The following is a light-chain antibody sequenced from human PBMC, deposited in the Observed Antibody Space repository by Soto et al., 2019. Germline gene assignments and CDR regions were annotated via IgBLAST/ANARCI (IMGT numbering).Light chain of an antibody. CDR1: QGISNW. CDR2: AAS. CDR3: QQANSFPIT. Sequence: DIQMTQYPSSVSASVGDRVTITCRASQGISNWLAWYQQKPGKAPKFLIYAASSLRSGVPSRFSGTGSGTDFTLTISSLQPEDFATYYCQQANSFPITFGQGPRLEIK. V-gene: IGKV1-12*01. J-gene: IGKJ5*01.